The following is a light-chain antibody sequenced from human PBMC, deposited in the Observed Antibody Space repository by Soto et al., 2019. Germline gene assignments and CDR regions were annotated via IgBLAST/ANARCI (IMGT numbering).Light chain of an antibody. CDR3: SSYTSTSSYV. CDR2: EVS. J-gene: IGLJ1*01. CDR1: SSAIGNYNY. V-gene: IGLV2-14*01. Sequence: QSVLAQPASVSGSPGQSITIPCTVTSSAIGNYNYVSWYQQHPGKAPKLMISEVSNRPSGVSNRFSGSKSGNTASLIISGLQPEDEADYYCSSYTSTSSYVFGGGTKVTVL.